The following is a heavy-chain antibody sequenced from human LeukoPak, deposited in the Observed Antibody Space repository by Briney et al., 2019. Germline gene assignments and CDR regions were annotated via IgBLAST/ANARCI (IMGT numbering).Heavy chain of an antibody. CDR3: ARSLAYYDFWSGYYGPNYFDY. Sequence: GSLRLSCVASGFTFGKYWMSWVRQAPGKGLEWIGEIYHSGSTNYNPSLKSRVTISVDKSKNQFSLKLSSVTAADTAVYYCARSLAYYDFWSGYYGPNYFDYWGQGTLVTVSS. J-gene: IGHJ4*02. CDR2: IYHSGST. V-gene: IGHV4-4*02. D-gene: IGHD3-3*01. CDR1: GFTFGKYW.